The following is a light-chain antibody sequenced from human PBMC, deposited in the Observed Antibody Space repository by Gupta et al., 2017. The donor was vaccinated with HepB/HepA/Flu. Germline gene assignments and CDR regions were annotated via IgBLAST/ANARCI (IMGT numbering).Light chain of an antibody. Sequence: SFVLTQPPSVSVAPGKTATITCGGKNIGSYRAQRYQKKADQAPILVIYNDGDRPSGIPERFSGSNSGNTATLTISRVEAGDEADYFCQVWDVRSDHVVFGGGTKLIVL. J-gene: IGLJ2*01. V-gene: IGLV3-21*03. CDR3: QVWDVRSDHVV. CDR2: NDG. CDR1: NIGSYR.